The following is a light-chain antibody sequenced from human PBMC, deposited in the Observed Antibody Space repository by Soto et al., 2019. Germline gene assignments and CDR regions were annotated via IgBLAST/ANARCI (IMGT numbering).Light chain of an antibody. CDR1: SSDVGAYNY. J-gene: IGLJ2*01. Sequence: QSVLTQPASVSGSPGQSITISCTGTSSDVGAYNYVSWYQQHPGKAPKLIIYDVTNRPSGISNRFSGSKSGNTASLTISGLQAEDEADYYCISYTSSTTLVLGGGTKVTVL. CDR3: ISYTSSTTLV. CDR2: DVT. V-gene: IGLV2-14*03.